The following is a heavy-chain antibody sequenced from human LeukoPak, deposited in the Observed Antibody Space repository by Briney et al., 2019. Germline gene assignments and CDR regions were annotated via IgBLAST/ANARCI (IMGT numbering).Heavy chain of an antibody. J-gene: IGHJ4*02. D-gene: IGHD2-15*01. CDR1: GYTFTSYY. CDR2: INPSGGST. V-gene: IGHV1-46*01. Sequence: ASVKVSCKASGYTFTSYYMHWVRQAPGQGLEWMGIINPSGGSTSYAQKFQGRVTMTRDMSTSTVYMELSSLRSEDTAVYYCARGYCSGGSCYKNRDYFDYWGQGTLVTVSS. CDR3: ARGYCSGGSCYKNRDYFDY.